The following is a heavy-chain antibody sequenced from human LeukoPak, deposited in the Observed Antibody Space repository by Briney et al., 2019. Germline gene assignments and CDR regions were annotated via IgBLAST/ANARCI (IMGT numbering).Heavy chain of an antibody. J-gene: IGHJ4*02. CDR2: IREDGSEK. CDR1: GFTFSNYG. CDR3: ARVPSNRHGGDLYDY. D-gene: IGHD2-21*02. Sequence: GGSLRLSCADSGFTFSNYGMSWVRQAPGKGLEWVAHIREDGSEKYYLDSVEGRFTISRDNAKNSLYLQMNSLRAEDTAVYYCARVPSNRHGGDLYDYWGQGTLVTVSS. V-gene: IGHV3-7*01.